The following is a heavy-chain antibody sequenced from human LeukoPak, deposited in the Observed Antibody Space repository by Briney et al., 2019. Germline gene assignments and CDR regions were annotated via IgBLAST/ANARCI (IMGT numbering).Heavy chain of an antibody. CDR1: GGSIDSRSYF. CDR2: IYHSGST. D-gene: IGHD2-15*01. Sequence: PSETLSLTCTVSGGSIDSRSYFWDWIRQAPGKGLEWIGTIYHSGSTEYNPSLKSRVAIFVDTSKNQFSLILHSVAAADTAVYYCARRSEFDNTHYHYFDYWGQGALVTVSS. V-gene: IGHV4-39*01. J-gene: IGHJ4*02. CDR3: ARRSEFDNTHYHYFDY.